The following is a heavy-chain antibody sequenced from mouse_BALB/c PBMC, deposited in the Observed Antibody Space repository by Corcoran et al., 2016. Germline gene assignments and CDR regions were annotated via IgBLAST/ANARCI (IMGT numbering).Heavy chain of an antibody. CDR1: GYTFSSYW. CDR3: ASGYRYYAMDY. Sequence: QVQLQQSGAELMKPGASVKISCKATGYTFSSYWIEWVKQRPGHGLEWIGEILPGSGSTNYNEKFKGKATFTADTSSNTAYMQLSSLTSEDSAVYYCASGYRYYAMDYWGQGTSVTVSS. J-gene: IGHJ4*01. CDR2: ILPGSGST. D-gene: IGHD2-14*01. V-gene: IGHV1-9*01.